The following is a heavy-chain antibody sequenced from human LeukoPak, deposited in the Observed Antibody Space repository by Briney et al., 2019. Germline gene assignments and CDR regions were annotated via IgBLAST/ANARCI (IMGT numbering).Heavy chain of an antibody. CDR3: AKDQGWNYAFDY. CDR2: ISYDGSNK. D-gene: IGHD1-7*01. Sequence: GRSLRLSCAASGFTFSTYGMHWVRQAPGKGLELVAVISYDGSNKYYADSVKGRFTISRDNSKNTLYLQMNSLRPEDTAVYYCAKDQGWNYAFDYWGQGTLVTVSS. CDR1: GFTFSTYG. V-gene: IGHV3-30*18. J-gene: IGHJ4*02.